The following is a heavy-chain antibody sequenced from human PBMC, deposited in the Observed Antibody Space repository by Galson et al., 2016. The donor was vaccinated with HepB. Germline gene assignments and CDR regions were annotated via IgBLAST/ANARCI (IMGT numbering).Heavy chain of an antibody. V-gene: IGHV3-23*01. Sequence: SLRLSCAASGFTFSSSAMSWVRQAPGKGLEWVSGISGNGGRTYYADSVKGRFTISRDNSKNTVFLQMNSLRADNTAVYYCARDGTPTTGTYGYYYGIDVWGQGTTVTVSS. CDR1: GFTFSSSA. CDR3: ARDGTPTTGTYGYYYGIDV. J-gene: IGHJ6*02. CDR2: ISGNGGRT. D-gene: IGHD1-1*01.